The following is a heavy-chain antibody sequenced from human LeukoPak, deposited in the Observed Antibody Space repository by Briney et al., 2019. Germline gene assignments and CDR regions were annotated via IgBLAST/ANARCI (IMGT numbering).Heavy chain of an antibody. J-gene: IGHJ4*02. D-gene: IGHD2-15*01. V-gene: IGHV3-23*01. CDR2: ISGSGGIT. CDR3: AKGGSPSSRAAKAWGSFDY. CDR1: GFTFSNYA. Sequence: GGSLRLSCAASGFTFSNYAMSWVRQAPWKGLEWVSTISGSGGITYYADSVKGRFTISRDNSKNTLYLQMNSLRAEDTAVNYCAKGGSPSSRAAKAWGSFDYWGQGTLVTVSS.